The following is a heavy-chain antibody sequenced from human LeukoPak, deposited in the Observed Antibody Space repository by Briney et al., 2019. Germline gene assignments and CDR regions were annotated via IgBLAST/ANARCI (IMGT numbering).Heavy chain of an antibody. D-gene: IGHD3-16*01. Sequence: SETLSLTCTVSGGSISNYYWSWIRQPPGKGLEWIGYIYYSGSTNYNPSLKSRVTISVDTSKNQFSLKLTSVTAADTAVYYCARLSYAQGYYFDYWGQGTLVTVSS. CDR1: GGSISNYY. J-gene: IGHJ4*02. CDR2: IYYSGST. CDR3: ARLSYAQGYYFDY. V-gene: IGHV4-59*01.